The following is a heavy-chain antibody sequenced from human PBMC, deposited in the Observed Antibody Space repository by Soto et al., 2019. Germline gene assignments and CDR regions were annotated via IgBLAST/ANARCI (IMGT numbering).Heavy chain of an antibody. CDR3: ARYQRPRGLGELSLYHYFDY. CDR2: IYYSGST. CDR1: GGSISSGGYY. D-gene: IGHD3-16*02. Sequence: SETLSLTCTVSGGSISSGGYYWSWIRQHPGKGLEWIGYIYYSGSTYYNPSLKSRVTISVDTSKNQFSLKLSSVTAADTAVYYCARYQRPRGLGELSLYHYFDYWGQGTLVTVSS. J-gene: IGHJ4*02. V-gene: IGHV4-31*03.